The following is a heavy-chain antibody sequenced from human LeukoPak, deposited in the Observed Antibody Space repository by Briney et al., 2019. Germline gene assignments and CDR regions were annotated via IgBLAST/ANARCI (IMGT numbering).Heavy chain of an antibody. J-gene: IGHJ4*02. Sequence: PRGSLRLSCAASGFTFSIFGMNWVRQAPGKGLEWVSSISSGTSYIYYADSVKGRFTISRDNAKNSLYLQMNSLRAENTAVYYCARDGYSYGSDYWGQGTLVTVSS. CDR2: ISSGTSYI. CDR1: GFTFSIFG. D-gene: IGHD5-18*01. CDR3: ARDGYSYGSDY. V-gene: IGHV3-21*01.